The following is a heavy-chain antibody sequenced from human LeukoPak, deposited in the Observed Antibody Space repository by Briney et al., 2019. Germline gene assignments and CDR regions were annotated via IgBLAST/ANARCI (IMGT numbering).Heavy chain of an antibody. CDR3: ARDSFETDIDY. CDR2: IKEDGSEK. J-gene: IGHJ4*02. CDR1: GFLFSRYW. D-gene: IGHD1-14*01. V-gene: IGHV3-7*01. Sequence: GGSLRLSCAASGFLFSRYWMSWVRQAPGKGLEWVANIKEDGSEKYYVESMEGRFTISRDNVKNSLYLQINSLRAEDTAVYYCARDSFETDIDYWGQGTLVTVSS.